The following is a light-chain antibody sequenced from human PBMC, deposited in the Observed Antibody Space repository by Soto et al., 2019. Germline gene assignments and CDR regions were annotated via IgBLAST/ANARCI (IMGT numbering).Light chain of an antibody. Sequence: SVLTQPPSASGTPGQRVTISCSGSRSSVGSDSLNWYQHLPGMAPRLLIYGNNRRPSGVPDRFSASNSATSASLAISGLQSEDEADYYCASWNDSLNGPVFGGGTKLTVL. J-gene: IGLJ2*01. V-gene: IGLV1-44*01. CDR2: GNN. CDR3: ASWNDSLNGPV. CDR1: RSSVGSDS.